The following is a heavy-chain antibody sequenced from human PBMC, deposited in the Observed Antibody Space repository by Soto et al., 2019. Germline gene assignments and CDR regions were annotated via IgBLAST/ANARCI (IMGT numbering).Heavy chain of an antibody. CDR1: GGSISSYY. V-gene: IGHV4-59*01. CDR2: IYYSGST. D-gene: IGHD6-19*01. J-gene: IGHJ3*02. Sequence: SETLSLTCTVSGGSISSYYWSWIRQPPGKGLEWIGYIYYSGSTNYNPSLKSRVTISVDTSKNQFSLKLSSVTAADTAVYYCARDEVGISVAGSAGAFDIWGQGTMVTVSS. CDR3: ARDEVGISVAGSAGAFDI.